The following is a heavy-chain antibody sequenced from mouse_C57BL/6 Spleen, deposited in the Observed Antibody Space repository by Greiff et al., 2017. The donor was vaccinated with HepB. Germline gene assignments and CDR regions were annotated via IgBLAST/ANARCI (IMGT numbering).Heavy chain of an antibody. D-gene: IGHD2-4*01. Sequence: VQLVESGPGLVQPSQSLSITCTVSGFSLTSYGVHWVRQSPGKGLEWLGVIWSGGSTDYNAAFISRLSISKDNSKSQVFFKMNSLQADDTAIYYCARKVDYDVGYYAMDYWGQGTSVTVSS. CDR1: GFSLTSYG. CDR3: ARKVDYDVGYYAMDY. J-gene: IGHJ4*01. CDR2: IWSGGST. V-gene: IGHV2-2*01.